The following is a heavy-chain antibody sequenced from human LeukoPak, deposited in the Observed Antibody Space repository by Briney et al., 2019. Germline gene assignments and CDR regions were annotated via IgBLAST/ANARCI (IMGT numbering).Heavy chain of an antibody. J-gene: IGHJ4*02. Sequence: SETLSLTCTVSGGSISSYYWSWIRQPPGKGREWIGYIYYSGSTNYNPSLKSRVTISVDTSKNQFSLKLSSVTAADTAVYYCARHYYYDSSGYDYWGQGTLVTVSS. CDR2: IYYSGST. D-gene: IGHD3-22*01. CDR1: GGSISSYY. V-gene: IGHV4-59*08. CDR3: ARHYYYDSSGYDY.